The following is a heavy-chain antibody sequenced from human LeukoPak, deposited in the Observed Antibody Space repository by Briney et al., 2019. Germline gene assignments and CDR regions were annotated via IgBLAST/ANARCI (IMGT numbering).Heavy chain of an antibody. D-gene: IGHD6-13*01. Sequence: PGGSLRLSCAASGFIFSNYGMHWVRQAPGKGLEWLTLIWIDGSNKYYVDSVRGRFTISRDNSKNTVYLQMNSLRAEDTAVYFCARAAGTGPFDYWGQGTLVTVAS. V-gene: IGHV3-33*01. CDR2: IWIDGSNK. CDR3: ARAAGTGPFDY. J-gene: IGHJ4*02. CDR1: GFIFSNYG.